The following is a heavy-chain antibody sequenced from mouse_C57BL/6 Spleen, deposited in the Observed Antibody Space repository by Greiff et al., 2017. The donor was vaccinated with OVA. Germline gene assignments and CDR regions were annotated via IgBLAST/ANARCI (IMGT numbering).Heavy chain of an antibody. CDR3: AGGFYYYGSSYDAMDY. J-gene: IGHJ4*01. D-gene: IGHD1-1*01. CDR2: IYPYNGVS. CDR1: GYSFTGYY. Sequence: VQLQQSGPELVKPGASVKISCKASGYSFTGYYMHWVKQSHGNILDWIGYIYPYNGVSSYNQKFTGKATLTVDKSSSTAYMELRSLTSEDSAVYYCAGGFYYYGSSYDAMDYWGQGTSVTVSS. V-gene: IGHV1-31*01.